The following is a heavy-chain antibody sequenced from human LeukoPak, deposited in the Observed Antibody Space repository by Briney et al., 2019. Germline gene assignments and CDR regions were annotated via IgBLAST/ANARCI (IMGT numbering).Heavy chain of an antibody. CDR3: ASSSGWYRGETDY. V-gene: IGHV3-21*01. CDR1: GFTFSSYS. D-gene: IGHD6-19*01. Sequence: GGSLRLSCAASGFTFSSYSMNWVRQAPGKGLEWVSSISSSSSYIYYADSVKGRFTISRDNAKNSLYLQMNSLRAEDTAVYYCASSSGWYRGETDYWGQGTLVTVSS. J-gene: IGHJ4*02. CDR2: ISSSSSYI.